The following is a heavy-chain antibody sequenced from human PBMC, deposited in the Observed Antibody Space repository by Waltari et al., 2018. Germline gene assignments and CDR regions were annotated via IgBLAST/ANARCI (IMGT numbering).Heavy chain of an antibody. CDR2: IYTSGST. J-gene: IGHJ4*02. Sequence: QVQLQESGPGLVKPSQTLSLTCTVSGGSISSGSYYWSWIRQPAGKGLEWIGYIYTSGSTNYTPPLKGRVTISVDTAKNQFSLKLSSGTAADTAVYYCAREGGSYSRVFDYWGQGTLVTVSS. V-gene: IGHV4-61*09. CDR3: AREGGSYSRVFDY. D-gene: IGHD1-26*01. CDR1: GGSISSGSYY.